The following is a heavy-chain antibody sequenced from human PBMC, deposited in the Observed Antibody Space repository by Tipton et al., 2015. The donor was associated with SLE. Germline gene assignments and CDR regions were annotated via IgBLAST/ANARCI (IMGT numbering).Heavy chain of an antibody. V-gene: IGHV4-34*01. J-gene: IGHJ6*03. Sequence: TLSLTCAVYGGSFSGYYWSWIRQPPGKGLEWIGEINHSGSTNYNPSLKSRVTISVDTSKNQFSLKLSSVTAADTAVHYCARGGFIAYYYYYMDVWGKGTTVTVSS. CDR3: ARGGFIAYYYYYMDV. D-gene: IGHD3-16*02. CDR2: INHSGST. CDR1: GGSFSGYY.